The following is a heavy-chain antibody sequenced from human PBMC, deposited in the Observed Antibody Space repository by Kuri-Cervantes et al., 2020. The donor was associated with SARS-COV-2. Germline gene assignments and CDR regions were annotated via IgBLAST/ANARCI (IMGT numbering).Heavy chain of an antibody. CDR1: GYSISSGYY. D-gene: IGHD3-22*01. CDR3: ARSGYYSRGDTYYYMDV. Sequence: GSLRLSCAVSGYSISSGYYWGWIRQPPGKGLEWIGSIYHSGSTYYNPSLKSRVTISVDTSKNQFSLKLSSVTAADSAVYYCARSGYYSRGDTYYYMDVWDKGTTVTVSS. J-gene: IGHJ6*03. V-gene: IGHV4-38-2*01. CDR2: IYHSGST.